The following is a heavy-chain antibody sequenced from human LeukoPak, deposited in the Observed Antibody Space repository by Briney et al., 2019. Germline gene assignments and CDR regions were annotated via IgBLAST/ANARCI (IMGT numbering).Heavy chain of an antibody. CDR1: GYTFTSYG. V-gene: IGHV1-18*01. Sequence: ASVTVSCTASGYTFTSYGISWVRQAPGQGLEWMGWISAYNGNTNYAQKLQGRVTMTTDTSTSTAYMELSSLRSEDTAVYYCARDMSPSRPRIAARPDAWWNYYGMDVWGQGTTVTVSS. CDR3: ARDMSPSRPRIAARPDAWWNYYGMDV. D-gene: IGHD6-6*01. CDR2: ISAYNGNT. J-gene: IGHJ6*02.